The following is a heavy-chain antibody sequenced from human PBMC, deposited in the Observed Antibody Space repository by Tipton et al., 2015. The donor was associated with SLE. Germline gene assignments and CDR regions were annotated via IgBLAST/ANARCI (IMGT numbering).Heavy chain of an antibody. CDR1: GGSIGSSSYY. CDR3: ARSRDYGYFDY. J-gene: IGHJ4*02. V-gene: IGHV4-39*07. D-gene: IGHD4-17*01. CDR2: IYYSGST. Sequence: TLSLTCTVSGGSIGSSSYYWGWIRQPPGKGLEWIGSIYYSGSTYYNPSLKSRVTISVDTSKNQFSLKLSSVTAADTAVYYCARSRDYGYFDYWGQGTLITVSS.